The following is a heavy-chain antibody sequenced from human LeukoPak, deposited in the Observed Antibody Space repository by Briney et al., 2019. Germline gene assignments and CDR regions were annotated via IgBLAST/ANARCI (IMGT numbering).Heavy chain of an antibody. D-gene: IGHD6-19*01. CDR1: GYTFTGQD. Sequence: ASVKVSCKASGYTFTGQDMHWVRQAPGQGLEWMGWINPNTGDTNYAQKFQGRVTMTRDTTISTAYMELSRLTSDDTAVYYCASYPRYSSSPPFDYWGQGTQVTVSS. CDR3: ASYPRYSSSPPFDY. CDR2: INPNTGDT. J-gene: IGHJ4*02. V-gene: IGHV1-2*02.